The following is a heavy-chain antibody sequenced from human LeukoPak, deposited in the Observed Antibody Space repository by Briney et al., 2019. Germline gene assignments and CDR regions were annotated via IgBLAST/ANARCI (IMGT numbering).Heavy chain of an antibody. J-gene: IGHJ1*01. V-gene: IGHV3-9*01. CDR3: AKDICSGGSCYPGPEYFQH. Sequence: GGSLRLSCAASGFTFDDYAMHWVRQAPGKGLEWVSGISWNSGSIGYADSVKGRFTISRDNAKNSLYLQMNSLRAEDTALYYCAKDICSGGSCYPGPEYFQHWGQGTLVTVSS. CDR1: GFTFDDYA. D-gene: IGHD2-15*01. CDR2: ISWNSGSI.